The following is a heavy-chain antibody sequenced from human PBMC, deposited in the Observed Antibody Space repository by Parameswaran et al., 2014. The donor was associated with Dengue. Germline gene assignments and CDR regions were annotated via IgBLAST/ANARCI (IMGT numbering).Heavy chain of an antibody. CDR3: ARQSSNHFDY. D-gene: IGHD1-26*01. J-gene: IGHJ4*02. Sequence: PGKGLEWVGSIYFSGSTYYNPSLKSRVTMSIDTSTNQFSLRLTSVTAADAAVYYCARQSSNHFDYWGQGTLVTVSS. CDR2: IYFSGST. V-gene: IGHV4-39*01.